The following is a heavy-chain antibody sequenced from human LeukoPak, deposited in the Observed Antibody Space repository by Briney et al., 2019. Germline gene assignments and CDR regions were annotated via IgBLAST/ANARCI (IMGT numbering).Heavy chain of an antibody. Sequence: SETLSLTCAVYGGSFSGYYWSWIRQPPGKGLEWIGEINHSGSTNYNPSLKSRVTISVDTSKNQFTLKLSSVTAADTAVYYCARITMVRGRFDYWGQGTLVTVSS. V-gene: IGHV4-34*01. J-gene: IGHJ4*02. CDR2: INHSGST. CDR3: ARITMVRGRFDY. CDR1: GGSFSGYY. D-gene: IGHD3-10*01.